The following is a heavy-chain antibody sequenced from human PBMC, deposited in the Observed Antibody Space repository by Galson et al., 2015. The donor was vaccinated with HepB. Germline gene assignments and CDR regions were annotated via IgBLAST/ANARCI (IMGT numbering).Heavy chain of an antibody. D-gene: IGHD3-22*01. J-gene: IGHJ3*02. Sequence: SETLSLTCTVSGGSVSSGSYYWSWIRQPPGKGLEWIGYIYYSGSTNYNPSLKSRVTISVDTSKNQLSLKLSSVTAADTAVYYCARFRANYYDSSGYYGENAFDIWGQGTMVTVSS. V-gene: IGHV4-61*01. CDR1: GGSVSSGSYY. CDR2: IYYSGST. CDR3: ARFRANYYDSSGYYGENAFDI.